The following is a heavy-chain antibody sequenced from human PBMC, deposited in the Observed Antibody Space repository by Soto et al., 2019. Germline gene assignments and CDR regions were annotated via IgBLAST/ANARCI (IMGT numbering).Heavy chain of an antibody. CDR1: GGSVSSGSYY. Sequence: SETLSLTCTVSGGSVSSGSYYWSWIRQPPGKGLEWIGYIYYSGSTNYNPSLKSRVTISVDTSKNQFSLKLSSVTAADTAVYYCAREGQGYSYDYWDYYYYGMDVWGQGTTVTVSS. CDR2: IYYSGST. V-gene: IGHV4-61*01. D-gene: IGHD5-18*01. J-gene: IGHJ6*02. CDR3: AREGQGYSYDYWDYYYYGMDV.